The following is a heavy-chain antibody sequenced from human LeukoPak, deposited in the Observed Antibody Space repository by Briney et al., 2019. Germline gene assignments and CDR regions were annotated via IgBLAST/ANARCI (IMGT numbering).Heavy chain of an antibody. D-gene: IGHD6-13*01. V-gene: IGHV1-2*02. Sequence: ASVKVSCKASGYTFTGYYMHWVRQAPGQGLEWMGWINPNSGGTNYAQKFQGRVTMTRDTSISTAYMELSRLRSDDTAVYYCARDPDIAAAGTGTYFDYWGQGTLVTVSS. CDR2: INPNSGGT. CDR3: ARDPDIAAAGTGTYFDY. CDR1: GYTFTGYY. J-gene: IGHJ4*02.